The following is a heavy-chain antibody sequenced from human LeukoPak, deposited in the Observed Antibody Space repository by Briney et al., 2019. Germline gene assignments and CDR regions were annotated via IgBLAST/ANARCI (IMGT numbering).Heavy chain of an antibody. CDR2: IYSSGST. CDR3: ASGYYYRNDY. V-gene: IGHV4-61*02. D-gene: IGHD3-22*01. Sequence: SQTLSLTCTVSGGSISSGSYYWSWIRQPAGKGLEWIGRIYSSGSTNYNPSLKSRVTISVDTSKNQFSLKLSSVTAADTAVYYCASGYYYRNDYWGQGTLVTVSS. CDR1: GGSISSGSYY. J-gene: IGHJ4*02.